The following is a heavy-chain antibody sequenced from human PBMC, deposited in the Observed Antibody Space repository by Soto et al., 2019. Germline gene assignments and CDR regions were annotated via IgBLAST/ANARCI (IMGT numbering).Heavy chain of an antibody. V-gene: IGHV4-59*01. J-gene: IGHJ3*02. D-gene: IGHD1-26*01. CDR3: ARDAGALDAFDI. Sequence: PSETLSLTCTVSGGSISSYYWSWIRQPPGKGLEWIGYIYYSGSTNYNPSLKSRVTISVDTSKNQFSLKLSSVTAADTAVYYCARDAGALDAFDIWGQGTMVTVSS. CDR2: IYYSGST. CDR1: GGSISSYY.